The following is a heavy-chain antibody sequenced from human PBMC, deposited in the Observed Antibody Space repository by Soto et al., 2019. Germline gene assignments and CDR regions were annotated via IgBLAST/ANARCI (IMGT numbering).Heavy chain of an antibody. V-gene: IGHV3-15*07. CDR2: IKSKTDGGTT. J-gene: IGHJ4*02. Sequence: EVQLVESGGGLVKPGGSLRLSCAASGFTFSNAWMNWVRQAPGKGLEWVGRIKSKTDGGTTDYAAPVKGRFTISRDDSKNTLYLQMNSLKTEDTAVYYCTTASVGATQDFDYWGQGTLVTVSS. D-gene: IGHD1-26*01. CDR1: GFTFSNAW. CDR3: TTASVGATQDFDY.